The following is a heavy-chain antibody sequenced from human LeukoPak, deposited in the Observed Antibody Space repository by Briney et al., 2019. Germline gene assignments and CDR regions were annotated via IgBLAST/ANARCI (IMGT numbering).Heavy chain of an antibody. J-gene: IGHJ6*03. CDR2: MNPNSGNT. D-gene: IGHD4-17*01. Sequence: ASVNVSCKASGYTFTSYDINWVRQATGQGLEWMGWMNPNSGNTGYAQKFQGRVTMTEDTSTDTAYMELRSLRSDDTAVYYCARDPDYGDYDLYYYYYYMDVWGKGTTVTVSS. CDR1: GYTFTSYD. CDR3: ARDPDYGDYDLYYYYYYMDV. V-gene: IGHV1-8*01.